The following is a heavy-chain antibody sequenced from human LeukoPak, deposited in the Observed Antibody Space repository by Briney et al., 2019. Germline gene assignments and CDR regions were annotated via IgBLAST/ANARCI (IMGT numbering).Heavy chain of an antibody. J-gene: IGHJ4*02. CDR3: ARDRVAAIGY. V-gene: IGHV3-7*01. CDR2: IKQDGSEK. Sequence: GGSLRLSCAASGFTFSNAWMSWVRQAPGKGLEWVANIKQDGSEKYYVDSVKGRFTISRDNAKNSLYLQMNSLRAEDTAVYYCARDRVAAIGYWGQGTLVTVSS. CDR1: GFTFSNAW. D-gene: IGHD6-19*01.